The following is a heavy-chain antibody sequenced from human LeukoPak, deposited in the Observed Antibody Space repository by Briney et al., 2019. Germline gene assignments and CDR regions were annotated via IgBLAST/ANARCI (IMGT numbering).Heavy chain of an antibody. V-gene: IGHV1-69*13. CDR3: ARGRRRIVGATTFDYFDY. D-gene: IGHD1-26*01. CDR1: GGTFSSYA. J-gene: IGHJ4*02. CDR2: IMPIFGTA. Sequence: ASVKVSCKASGGTFSSYAISWVRQAPGQGLEWMGGIMPIFGTANYAQKFQGRVTITADESTSTAYMELSSLRSEDTAVYYCARGRRRIVGATTFDYFDYWGQGTLVTVSS.